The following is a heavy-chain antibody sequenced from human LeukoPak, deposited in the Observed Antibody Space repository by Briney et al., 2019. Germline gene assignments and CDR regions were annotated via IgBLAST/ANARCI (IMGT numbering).Heavy chain of an antibody. J-gene: IGHJ6*02. Sequence: PGRSLRLSCAAPGFVFSTYAIHWARQAPGKGLEWVAVMWYDGNHEYYAESVKGRFTISRDNFKNTLYLQMNSLRAEDTAVYYCARELAADPYYDYGMDVWGQGTTVTVSS. D-gene: IGHD6-13*01. CDR1: GFVFSTYA. CDR2: MWYDGNHE. CDR3: ARELAADPYYDYGMDV. V-gene: IGHV3-33*01.